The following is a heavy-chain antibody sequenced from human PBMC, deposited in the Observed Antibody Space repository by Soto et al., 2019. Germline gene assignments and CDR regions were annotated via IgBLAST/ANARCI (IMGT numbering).Heavy chain of an antibody. Sequence: QVQLQESGPGLVKPSQTLSLTCTVSGGSISSGDYYWSWIRQPPGKGLEWIGYIYYSGSTYYHPSLKSRVTISVDTSKNHSSLKLSSVTAADTAVYYCASNRYGYTFYDYWGQGTLVTVSS. J-gene: IGHJ4*02. V-gene: IGHV4-30-4*01. CDR3: ASNRYGYTFYDY. CDR2: IYYSGST. D-gene: IGHD5-18*01. CDR1: GGSISSGDYY.